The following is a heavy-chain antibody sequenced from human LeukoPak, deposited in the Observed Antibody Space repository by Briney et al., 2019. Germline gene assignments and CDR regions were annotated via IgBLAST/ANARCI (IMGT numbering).Heavy chain of an antibody. V-gene: IGHV1-18*01. Sequence: GASVKVSCKASGYTFTSYGISWVRQAPGQGLEWMGWISAYNGSTNYAQKLQGRVTMTRNTSISTAYMELSSLRSEDTAVYYCARGKRKGDGYNLGDYWGQGTLVTVSS. J-gene: IGHJ4*02. D-gene: IGHD5-24*01. CDR1: GYTFTSYG. CDR2: ISAYNGST. CDR3: ARGKRKGDGYNLGDY.